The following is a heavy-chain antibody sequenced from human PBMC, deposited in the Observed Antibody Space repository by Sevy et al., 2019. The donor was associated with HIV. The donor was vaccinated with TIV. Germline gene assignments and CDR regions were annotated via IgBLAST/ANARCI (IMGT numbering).Heavy chain of an antibody. CDR3: AGENAWGRGYS. Sequence: SETLSLTCTVSGGSITSLYWNWIRQPPGKGLEWIANIYYNGQINYNPSLKSRVTLSLDTSKNQFSLRLSSVTAADTAMYYCAGENAWGRGYSWGQGTLVTISS. V-gene: IGHV4-59*08. D-gene: IGHD1-26*01. CDR2: IYYNGQI. J-gene: IGHJ4*02. CDR1: GGSITSLY.